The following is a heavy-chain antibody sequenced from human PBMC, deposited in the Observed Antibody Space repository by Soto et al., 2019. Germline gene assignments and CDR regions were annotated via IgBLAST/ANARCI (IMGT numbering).Heavy chain of an antibody. CDR1: GNSITSYY. CDR2: IYHAGST. D-gene: IGHD2-21*02. J-gene: IGHJ6*02. Sequence: PSETLSLTCTVSGNSITSYYWSWIRQPPGKGLEWIGYIYHAGSTNYNPSLKSRVTVSEDTSKNQLSLKLTSVTAADTAVYYCARVLGGDPFYGMDVWGQGTTVTV. CDR3: ARVLGGDPFYGMDV. V-gene: IGHV4-59*01.